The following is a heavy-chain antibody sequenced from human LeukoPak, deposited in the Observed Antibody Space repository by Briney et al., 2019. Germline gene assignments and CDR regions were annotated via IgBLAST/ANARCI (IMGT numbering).Heavy chain of an antibody. CDR3: ERDSGYDGFDY. D-gene: IGHD5-12*01. Sequence: GGSLRLSCAASGFTFSSYEMNWVRQAPGKGLEWVSYISSSDNTVYYADSVKGRFTISRDNAKNSLYLQLNSLRAEDTAVYYCERDSGYDGFDYWGQGTLVTVSS. CDR2: ISSSDNTV. V-gene: IGHV3-48*03. J-gene: IGHJ4*02. CDR1: GFTFSSYE.